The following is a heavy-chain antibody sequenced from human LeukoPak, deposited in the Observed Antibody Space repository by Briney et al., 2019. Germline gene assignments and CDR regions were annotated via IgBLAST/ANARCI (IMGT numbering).Heavy chain of an antibody. CDR1: GYTFTSYD. CDR2: MNPNSGNT. CDR3: ARVHKRATRVLSY. V-gene: IGHV1-8*01. J-gene: IGHJ4*02. Sequence: ASVKVSCKASGYTFTSYDINWVRQATRQGLEWMGWMNPNSGNTGYAQKFQGRVTMTRNTSISTAYMELSSLRSEDTAVYCCARVHKRATRVLSYWGQGTLVTVSS. D-gene: IGHD1-26*01.